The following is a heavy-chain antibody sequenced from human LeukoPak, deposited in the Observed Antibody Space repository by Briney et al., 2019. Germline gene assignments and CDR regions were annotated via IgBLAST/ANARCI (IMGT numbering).Heavy chain of an antibody. J-gene: IGHJ4*02. CDR3: AKGSYYYDSADYFDY. CDR1: GFTFDDYA. D-gene: IGHD3-22*01. V-gene: IGHV3-43*02. CDR2: ISGDGGST. Sequence: GGSLRLSCAASGFTFDDYAMHWVRQAPGKGLEWVSLISGDGGSTYYADSVKGRVTISRDNSKNTLYLQMNSLRAEDTAVYHCAKGSYYYDSADYFDYWGQGTLVTVSS.